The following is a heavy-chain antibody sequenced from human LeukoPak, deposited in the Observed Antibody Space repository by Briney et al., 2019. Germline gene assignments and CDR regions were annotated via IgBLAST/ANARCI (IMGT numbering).Heavy chain of an antibody. CDR3: GRDLPTVTSIDY. J-gene: IGHJ4*02. Sequence: PGGSQRLSCAASGFTFSHYYMTWVRQAPGKGLEWVSSISGSSGYIFYADSVKGRFTISRDNTKNSLYLQMNSLRAEDTAVYYCGRDLPTVTSIDYWGQGTLVTVSS. V-gene: IGHV3-21*06. CDR1: GFTFSHYY. CDR2: ISGSSGYI. D-gene: IGHD4-17*01.